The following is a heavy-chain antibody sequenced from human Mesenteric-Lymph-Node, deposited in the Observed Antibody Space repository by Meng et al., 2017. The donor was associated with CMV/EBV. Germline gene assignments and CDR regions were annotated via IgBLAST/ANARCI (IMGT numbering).Heavy chain of an antibody. V-gene: IGHV3-66*02. J-gene: IGHJ4*02. Sequence: GESLKISCAASGFTFSSYNMNWVRQAPGKGLEWVSVIYSGGSTYYADSVKGRFTISRDNSKNTLYLQMNSLRAEDTAVYYCARTLGYCSSTSCYGRGPFGYWGQGTLVTVSS. CDR3: ARTLGYCSSTSCYGRGPFGY. CDR2: IYSGGST. D-gene: IGHD2-2*01. CDR1: GFTFSSYN.